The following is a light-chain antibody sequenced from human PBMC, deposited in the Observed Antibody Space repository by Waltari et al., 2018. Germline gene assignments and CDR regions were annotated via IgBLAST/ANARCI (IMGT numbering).Light chain of an antibody. CDR1: RSDVGTHNY. Sequence: QSALTQPASVSGSPGQSITISCTGTRSDVGTHNYVSWYQQRPGKAPDLIIFDVSNRPSGVSIGFSGSNSGNTASLTISVLQAEDEADYYCNSDTNSGTYVFGSGTKVTVL. CDR2: DVS. CDR3: NSDTNSGTYV. J-gene: IGLJ1*01. V-gene: IGLV2-14*03.